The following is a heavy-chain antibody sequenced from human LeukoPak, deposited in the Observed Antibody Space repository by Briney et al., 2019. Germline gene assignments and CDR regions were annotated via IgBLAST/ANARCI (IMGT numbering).Heavy chain of an antibody. CDR1: GFTFSSYS. D-gene: IGHD6-6*01. Sequence: PGGSLRLSCAASGFTFSSYSMNWVRQAPGKGLEWVSSISSSSSYIYYADSVKGRFTISRDNAKNSLYLQMNSLRAEDTAVYYCAMTKSGEWTYSSSDYWGQGTLVTVSS. CDR3: AMTKSGEWTYSSSDY. CDR2: ISSSSSYI. V-gene: IGHV3-21*01. J-gene: IGHJ4*02.